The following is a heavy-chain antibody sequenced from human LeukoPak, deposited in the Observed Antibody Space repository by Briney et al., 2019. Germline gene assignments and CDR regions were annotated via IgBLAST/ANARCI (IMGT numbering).Heavy chain of an antibody. CDR2: IYSRDLT. V-gene: IGHV4-39*01. CDR3: ARGADDYKLGNF. CDR1: GGSFDSSYC. D-gene: IGHD5-24*01. Sequence: SETLSLNCTVSGGSFDSSYCWTWVRQTPGKGLEWVGTIYSRDLTYYNPSLTSRVTISADTSKNMFSLRLTSVAAADTAAYYCARGADDYKLGNFWGHGILVTVFS. J-gene: IGHJ4*01.